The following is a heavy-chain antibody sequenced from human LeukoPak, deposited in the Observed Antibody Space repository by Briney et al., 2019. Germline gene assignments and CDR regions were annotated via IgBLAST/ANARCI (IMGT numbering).Heavy chain of an antibody. CDR1: GFTFSSYA. V-gene: IGHV3-30*04. CDR2: ISYDGSNK. CDR3: AKDVWFGELLYDYYYYGMDV. J-gene: IGHJ6*02. Sequence: GGSLRLSCAASGFTFSSYAMHWVRQAPGKGLEWVAVISYDGSNKYYADSVMGRFTISRDNSKNTLYLQMNSLRAEDTAVYYCAKDVWFGELLYDYYYYGMDVWGQGTTVTVSS. D-gene: IGHD3-10*01.